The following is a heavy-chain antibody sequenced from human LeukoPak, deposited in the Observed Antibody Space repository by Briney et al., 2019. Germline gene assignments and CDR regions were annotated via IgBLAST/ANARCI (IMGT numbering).Heavy chain of an antibody. V-gene: IGHV6-1*01. CDR3: ARDRRDYYGSGSYYNLYNWFDP. D-gene: IGHD3-10*01. J-gene: IGHJ5*02. Sequence: SQTLSLTCAISGGSVSSNSAAWNWIRQSPSRGLEWLGRTYYRSKWYNDYAVSVKSRITINPDTSKNQFSLQLNSVTPEDTAVYYCARDRRDYYGSGSYYNLYNWFDPWGQGTLVTVSS. CDR1: GGSVSSNSAA. CDR2: TYYRSKWYN.